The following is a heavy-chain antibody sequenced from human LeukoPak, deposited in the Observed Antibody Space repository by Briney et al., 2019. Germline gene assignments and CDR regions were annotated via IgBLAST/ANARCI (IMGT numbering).Heavy chain of an antibody. V-gene: IGHV4-34*01. J-gene: IGHJ4*02. D-gene: IGHD2-15*01. CDR1: GGSISSYY. Sequence: SETLSLTCTVSGGSISSYYWTWIRQPPGKGLEWIGEINHSGSTNYNPSLKSRVTISVDTSKNQFSLKLSSVTAADTAMYYCASSCSGGSCSTPTRLDYWGQGTLVTVSS. CDR2: INHSGST. CDR3: ASSCSGGSCSTPTRLDY.